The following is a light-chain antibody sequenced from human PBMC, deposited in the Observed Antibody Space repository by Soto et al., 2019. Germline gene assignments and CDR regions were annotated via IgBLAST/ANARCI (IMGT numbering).Light chain of an antibody. J-gene: IGKJ1*01. CDR3: QQYKTYPWT. CDR1: QSITTW. V-gene: IGKV1-5*01. Sequence: DIQMTQSPSTLSASVGDRVTITCRASQSITTWLAWYQQKPGQAPKLLIYDASSLESGVPSRFSGSGSGPEFTLTISSLQPDDFATYYCQQYKTYPWTFGQGTKV. CDR2: DAS.